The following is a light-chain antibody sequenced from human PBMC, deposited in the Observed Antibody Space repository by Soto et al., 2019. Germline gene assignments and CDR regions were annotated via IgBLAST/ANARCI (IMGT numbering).Light chain of an antibody. CDR2: GAS. CDR1: HIVSSN. CDR3: HQYNNWPIT. Sequence: EIGMTQSPSTLSVSPVERSTLSLMARHIVSSNLAWYQQKFGQAPRLLIYGASTRATGIPARFSGSGSGTEFTLTISSLQSEDFAVYYCHQYNNWPITFGQGTRLETK. J-gene: IGKJ5*01. V-gene: IGKV3-15*01.